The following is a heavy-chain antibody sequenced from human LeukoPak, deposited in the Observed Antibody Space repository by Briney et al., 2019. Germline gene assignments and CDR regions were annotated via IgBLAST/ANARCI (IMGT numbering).Heavy chain of an antibody. CDR2: IYSGGST. V-gene: IGHV3-66*01. CDR1: GFTVSSNY. Sequence: GGSLRLSCAASGFTVSSNYMSWVRQAPGKVLEWVSVIYSGGSTYYADSVKGRFTISRDNSKNTLYLQMNSLRAEDTAVYYCARAAAGTYYFDYWGQGTLVTVSS. CDR3: ARAAAGTYYFDY. D-gene: IGHD6-13*01. J-gene: IGHJ4*02.